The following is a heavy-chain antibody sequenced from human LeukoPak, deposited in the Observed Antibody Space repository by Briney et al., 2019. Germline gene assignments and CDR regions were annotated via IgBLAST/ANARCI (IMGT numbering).Heavy chain of an antibody. V-gene: IGHV3-30-3*01. D-gene: IGHD3-3*01. Sequence: GGSLRLSCTASGFTFSSYTMHWVRQAPGKGLEWVAFISKDGSDKNYAESVKGRFTISRANSKNTLYLEMNSLRVEEMAVYYCARGGAYYDFWSGSPAFDWGQGTLVTVSS. J-gene: IGHJ4*02. CDR3: ARGGAYYDFWSGSPAFD. CDR1: GFTFSSYT. CDR2: ISKDGSDK.